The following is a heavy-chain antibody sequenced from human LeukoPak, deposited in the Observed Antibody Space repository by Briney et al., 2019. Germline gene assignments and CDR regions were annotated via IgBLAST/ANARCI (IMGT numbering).Heavy chain of an antibody. V-gene: IGHV3-11*04. D-gene: IGHD2-2*01. CDR2: INRIGSTT. CDR1: GFTFRDYY. CDR3: TRDPGRCTSTSCYPDY. J-gene: IGHJ4*02. Sequence: GGSLRLSCEASGFTFRDYYVTWIRQVPGQGLEWIGYINRIGSTTYYADSVKGRFTISRDNAKNSMYLQMNSLRAEDTAVYYCTRDPGRCTSTSCYPDYWGQGTLVTVSS.